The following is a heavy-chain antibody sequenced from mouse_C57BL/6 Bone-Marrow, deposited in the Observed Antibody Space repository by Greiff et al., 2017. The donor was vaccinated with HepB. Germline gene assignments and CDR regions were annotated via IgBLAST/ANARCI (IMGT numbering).Heavy chain of an antibody. Sequence: QVQLQQPGAELVRPGSSVKLSCKASGYTFTSYWMHWVKQRPIQGLEWIGKIYPSDSETHYNQKFKDKATLTVDKSSSTAYMQLSSLTSEDSAVYYCAREDSSGPGFAYWGQGTLVTVSA. J-gene: IGHJ3*01. D-gene: IGHD3-2*02. CDR1: GYTFTSYW. CDR2: IYPSDSET. V-gene: IGHV1-52*01. CDR3: AREDSSGPGFAY.